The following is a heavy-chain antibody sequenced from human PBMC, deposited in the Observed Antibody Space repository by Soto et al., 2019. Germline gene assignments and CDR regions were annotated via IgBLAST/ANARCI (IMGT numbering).Heavy chain of an antibody. CDR1: GFTFSTYA. Sequence: EVQVLESGGGLVQPGGSLRLSCAASGFTFSTYAMTWVRQAPGKGLEWVSAITGSGTTTYYADSVKGRFTISRDNSKNTLYLQMNSLRAEDTAVYYGGKDPPGPAYYFDYWGQGAQVIVSS. J-gene: IGHJ4*02. V-gene: IGHV3-23*01. CDR3: GKDPPGPAYYFDY. CDR2: ITGSGTTT.